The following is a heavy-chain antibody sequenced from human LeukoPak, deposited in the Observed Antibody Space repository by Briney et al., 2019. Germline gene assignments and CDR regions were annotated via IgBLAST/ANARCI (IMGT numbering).Heavy chain of an antibody. CDR3: ARRGVDCSGGSCYSRNWFDP. D-gene: IGHD2-15*01. CDR2: IHYSGST. Sequence: PSETLSLTCTVSSGSISSYNWSWIRQPPGKGLEWIGYIHYSGSTNYNPSLKSRVSISVETSKNQFSLKLSSVTAADTAVYYCARRGVDCSGGSCYSRNWFDPWGQGTLVTVSS. CDR1: SGSISSYN. J-gene: IGHJ5*02. V-gene: IGHV4-59*01.